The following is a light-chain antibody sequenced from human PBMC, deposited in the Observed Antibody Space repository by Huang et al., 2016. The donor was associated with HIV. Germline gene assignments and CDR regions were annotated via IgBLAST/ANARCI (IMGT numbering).Light chain of an antibody. CDR2: WAS. CDR1: QSLLYISNNKNY. J-gene: IGKJ4*01. V-gene: IGKV4-1*01. Sequence: DIVMTQSPDSLAVSLGARATINCKSSQSLLYISNNKNYLAWYQQKPGQPPQLLIYWASTRESVVPDRFSGSGSGTDFTLTISSLQAEDVAVYFCQQYYDTPLTFGGGTKVEIK. CDR3: QQYYDTPLT.